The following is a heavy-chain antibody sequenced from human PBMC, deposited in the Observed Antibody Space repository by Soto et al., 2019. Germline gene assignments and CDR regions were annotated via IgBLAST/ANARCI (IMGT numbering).Heavy chain of an antibody. J-gene: IGHJ5*02. Sequence: ASVKVSCKASGYSFTNNDVRWVRQASGQGLEWMGWMNPGSGDTGYAQKFPGRVTMTRDISIATAYMELSRLRSDDTAIYYCARMATFGSLNWFDPWGQGTLDTVSS. CDR3: ARMATFGSLNWFDP. D-gene: IGHD3-16*01. CDR2: MNPGSGDT. V-gene: IGHV1-8*01. CDR1: GYSFTNND.